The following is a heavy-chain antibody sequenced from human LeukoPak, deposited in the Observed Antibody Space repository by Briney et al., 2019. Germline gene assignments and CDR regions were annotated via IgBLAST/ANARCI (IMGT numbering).Heavy chain of an antibody. D-gene: IGHD2-2*01. J-gene: IGHJ5*02. CDR3: ARERGTRGRYRSSTSCYGLTNWFDP. Sequence: GASVKVSCKASGYTFTGYYMHWVRQAPGQGLEWMGWINPNSGGTNYAQKFQGRVTMTRDTSISTAYMELSRLRSDDTAVYYCARERGTRGRYRSSTSCYGLTNWFDPWGQGTLVTVSS. CDR2: INPNSGGT. CDR1: GYTFTGYY. V-gene: IGHV1-2*02.